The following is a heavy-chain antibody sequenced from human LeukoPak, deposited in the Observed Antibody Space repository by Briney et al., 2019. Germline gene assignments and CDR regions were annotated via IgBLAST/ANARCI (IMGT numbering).Heavy chain of an antibody. CDR2: ISYIGRT. CDR1: DDSLSSHY. V-gene: IGHV4-59*11. CDR3: ARDLVTVTKGFDI. Sequence: SETLSLTCAVSDDSLSSHYWTWIRQPPGKGLEWIGYISYIGRTNYNPSLKSRVTISIDTSKNQFSLKLTSVTAADTAVYYCARDLVTVTKGFDIWGQGTVVSVSS. J-gene: IGHJ3*02. D-gene: IGHD4-17*01.